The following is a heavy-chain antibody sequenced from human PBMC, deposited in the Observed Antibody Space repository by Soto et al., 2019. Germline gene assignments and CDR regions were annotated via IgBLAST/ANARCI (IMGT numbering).Heavy chain of an antibody. V-gene: IGHV4-30-4*01. CDR2: INYSGRT. D-gene: IGHD3-3*02. Sequence: QVQLQESGPGLVKPSQTLSLTCSVSSGSISSSDYYWSLIRQPPGKGLEWIGYINYSGRTYYKPSLKRRVSISLDTSKNQCSLRLTSVTAADTAVYFCARFSTLGKDYGLDVWGQGTTVTVSS. CDR1: SGSISSSDYY. J-gene: IGHJ6*02. CDR3: ARFSTLGKDYGLDV.